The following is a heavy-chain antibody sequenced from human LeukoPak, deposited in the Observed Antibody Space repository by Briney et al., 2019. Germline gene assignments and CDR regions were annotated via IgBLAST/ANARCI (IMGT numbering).Heavy chain of an antibody. CDR2: INHSGST. V-gene: IGHV4-34*01. J-gene: IGHJ5*02. CDR3: ARGRQTPTYNWFDP. Sequence: SETLSLTCAVYGGSFSGYYWSWIRQPPGKGLEWIGEINHSGSTNYNPSLKSRVTISVDTSKNQFSLKLSSVTAADTAVYYCARGRQTPTYNWFDPWGQGTLVTVS. CDR1: GGSFSGYY.